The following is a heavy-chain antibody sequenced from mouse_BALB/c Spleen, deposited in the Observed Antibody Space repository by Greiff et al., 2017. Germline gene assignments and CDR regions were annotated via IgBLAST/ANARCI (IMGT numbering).Heavy chain of an antibody. V-gene: IGHV1S41*01. CDR1: GYTFTSYW. CDR2: IAPGSGST. CDR3: ARWGQTGGGYFDY. Sequence: DLVKPGASVKLSCKASGYTFTSYWINWIKQRPGQGLEWIGRIAPGSGSTYYNEMFKGKATLTVDTSSSTAYIQLSSLSSEDSAVYFCARWGQTGGGYFDYWGQGTTRTVSS. J-gene: IGHJ2*01.